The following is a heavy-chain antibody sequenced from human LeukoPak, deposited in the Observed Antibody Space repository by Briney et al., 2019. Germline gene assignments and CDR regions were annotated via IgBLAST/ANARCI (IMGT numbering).Heavy chain of an antibody. CDR3: ARVSKYGPLYFDY. CDR2: ISSNGGST. V-gene: IGHV3-64*01. CDR1: GFTFSSYD. J-gene: IGHJ4*02. D-gene: IGHD2/OR15-2a*01. Sequence: GGSVSLYCAGYGFTFSSYDMHWVRPAQGKGLEYVSGISSNGGSTHYGNSVKVRFTISRDNSKNTVYLQVGSLRDDDMAVYYCARVSKYGPLYFDYWGQGTLVTVSS.